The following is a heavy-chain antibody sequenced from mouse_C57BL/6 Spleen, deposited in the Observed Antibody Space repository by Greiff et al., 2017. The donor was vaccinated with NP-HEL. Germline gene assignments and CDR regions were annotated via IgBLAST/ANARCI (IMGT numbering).Heavy chain of an antibody. V-gene: IGHV14-4*01. D-gene: IGHD1-1*01. CDR3: TRITTVVANAMDY. CDR1: GFNIKDDY. CDR2: IDPENGDT. J-gene: IGHJ4*01. Sequence: EVQLQQSGAELVRPGASVKLSCTASGFNIKDDYMHWVKQRPEQGLEWIGWIDPENGDTEYASKFQGKATITADTSSNTAYLQLSSLTSEDTAVYYCTRITTVVANAMDYWGQGTSVTVSS.